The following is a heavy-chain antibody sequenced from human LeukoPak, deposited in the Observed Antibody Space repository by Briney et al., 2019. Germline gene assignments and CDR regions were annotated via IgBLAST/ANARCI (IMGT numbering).Heavy chain of an antibody. CDR1: GGSISSYY. J-gene: IGHJ4*02. D-gene: IGHD5-24*01. CDR3: ARQDGYNIFDY. V-gene: IGHV4-59*01. CDR2: IYYSGST. Sequence: PSETLSLTCTVSGGSISSYYWSLIRQPPGKGLEWIGYIYYSGSTNYNPSLKSQVTISVDTSKNQFSLKLSSVTAADTAVYYCARQDGYNIFDYWGQGTLVTVSS.